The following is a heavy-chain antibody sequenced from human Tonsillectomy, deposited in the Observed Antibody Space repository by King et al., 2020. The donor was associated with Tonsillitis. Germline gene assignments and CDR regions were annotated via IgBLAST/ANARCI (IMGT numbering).Heavy chain of an antibody. CDR1: GFTFSSYA. Sequence: VQLVESGGGLVQPGGSLRLSCAASGFTFSSYAMSWVRQAPGKGLEWVSVIYSGGSSTYYADSVKGRFTISRDNSKNTLYLQMNSLRAEDTAVYYCAKDWPAYCGGDCCSHGFDYWGQGTLVTVSS. V-gene: IGHV3-23*03. CDR3: AKDWPAYCGGDCCSHGFDY. CDR2: IYSGGSST. J-gene: IGHJ4*02. D-gene: IGHD2-21*02.